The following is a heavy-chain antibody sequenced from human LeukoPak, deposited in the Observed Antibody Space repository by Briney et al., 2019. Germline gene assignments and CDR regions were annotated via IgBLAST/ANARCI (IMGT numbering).Heavy chain of an antibody. CDR2: IKQDGSQK. V-gene: IGHV3-7*01. CDR1: GFTFSTYW. D-gene: IGHD6-13*01. J-gene: IGHJ4*02. Sequence: GGSLRLSCAASGFTFSTYWMSWVRQAPGKGLEWVANIKQDGSQKHYVDSVRGRFTISRDNAKNSLYLQMNSLRDEDTAVYYCARGRRIAAAEGDFDYWGQGTLVTVSS. CDR3: ARGRRIAAAEGDFDY.